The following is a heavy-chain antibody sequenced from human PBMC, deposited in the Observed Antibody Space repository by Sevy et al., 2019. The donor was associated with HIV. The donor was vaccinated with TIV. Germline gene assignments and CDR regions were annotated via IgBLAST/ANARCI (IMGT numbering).Heavy chain of an antibody. Sequence: GGSLRLSCAASGFMFSDYHMSWIRQAPGKGLEWLSYMSNSGTTINYAEPLKGRFSISRDNAEKSLNLQMNSLRAEDTAVYYCARAWFGEADGMDVWGQGTTVTVSS. CDR2: MSNSGTTI. CDR1: GFMFSDYH. D-gene: IGHD3-10*01. V-gene: IGHV3-11*01. J-gene: IGHJ6*02. CDR3: ARAWFGEADGMDV.